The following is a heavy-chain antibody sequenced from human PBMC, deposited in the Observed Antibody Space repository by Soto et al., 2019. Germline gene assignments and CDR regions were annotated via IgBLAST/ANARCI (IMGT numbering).Heavy chain of an antibody. J-gene: IGHJ4*02. V-gene: IGHV1-18*01. CDR3: ARDTPPTDY. CDR2: ISAYNTNT. CDR1: GYTFTSYH. Sequence: VQLLQSGAEVKKPGASVKVSCKTSGYTFTSYHISCVRQAPGQGLEWMGWISAYNTNTNYAQKFQGRVTMTTDTLTSTAYMELRSLRSDDTAVYYCARDTPPTDYWGQGTLVTVSS.